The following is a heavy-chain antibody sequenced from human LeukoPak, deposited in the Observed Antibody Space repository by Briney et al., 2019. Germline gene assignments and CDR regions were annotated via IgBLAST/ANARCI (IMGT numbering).Heavy chain of an antibody. J-gene: IGHJ4*02. CDR1: GFSFSDFG. D-gene: IGHD3-10*01. V-gene: IGHV3-30*18. CDR2: ISYDGSNK. CDR3: AKFLSNLLWRTYFDY. Sequence: PGRSLRLSCATSGFSFSDFGMHWVRQAPGKGLEWVAVISYDGSNKYYADSVKGLFTISRDNSKNTLYLQMNSLRAEDTAVYYCAKFLSNLLWRTYFDYWGQGTLVTVSS.